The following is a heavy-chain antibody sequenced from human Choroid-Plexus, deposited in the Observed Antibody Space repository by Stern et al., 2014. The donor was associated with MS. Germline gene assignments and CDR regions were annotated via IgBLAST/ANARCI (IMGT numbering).Heavy chain of an antibody. CDR2: LYSGGSS. V-gene: IGHV3-53*01. Sequence: EVQLVESGGGLIQPGGSLRLSCAASGFTVSSNYMTWVRQAPGKGLAWVSILYSGGSSYYADSVKGRFTISRDNSNNTLYLQMNSLRAEDTAVYYCARGRGTTITTEYSYYYYGMDVWGQGTTVTVSS. J-gene: IGHJ6*02. CDR3: ARGRGTTITTEYSYYYYGMDV. D-gene: IGHD4-11*01. CDR1: GFTVSSNY.